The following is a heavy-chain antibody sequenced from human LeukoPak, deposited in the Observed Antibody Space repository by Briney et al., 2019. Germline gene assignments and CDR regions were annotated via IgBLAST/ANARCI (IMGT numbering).Heavy chain of an antibody. Sequence: GGSLRLSCAASGFTFSSYAMSWVRQAPGKGLEWVSAISGSGGSTYYADSVKGRFTISRDNSKNTLYLQMNSLRAEDTAVYYCAKQVGWSNYSDSYYYAMDVWGQGTTVTVSS. CDR1: GFTFSSYA. CDR3: AKQVGWSNYSDSYYYAMDV. J-gene: IGHJ6*02. CDR2: ISGSGGST. V-gene: IGHV3-23*01. D-gene: IGHD3-3*01.